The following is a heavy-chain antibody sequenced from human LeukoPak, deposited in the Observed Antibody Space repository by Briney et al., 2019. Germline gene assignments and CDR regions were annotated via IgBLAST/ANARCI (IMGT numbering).Heavy chain of an antibody. D-gene: IGHD5-24*01. CDR2: FEPEDGET. CDR3: ATRAGGPNTRWLQFVEKRNNWFDP. Sequence: GASVKVSCKVSGYTLTELSMHWVRQAPGKGLEWMGGFEPEDGETIYAQKFQGRVTMTEDTSTDTAYMELSSLRSEDTAVYYCATRAGGPNTRWLQFVEKRNNWFDPWGQGTLVTVSS. J-gene: IGHJ5*02. CDR1: GYTLTELS. V-gene: IGHV1-24*01.